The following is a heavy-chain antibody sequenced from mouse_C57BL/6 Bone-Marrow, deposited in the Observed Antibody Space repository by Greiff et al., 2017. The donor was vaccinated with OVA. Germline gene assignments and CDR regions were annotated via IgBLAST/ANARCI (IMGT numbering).Heavy chain of an antibody. CDR2: IWGGGST. CDR1: GFSLTSYG. CDR3: AKRDYYDWFAY. Sequence: VKVVESGPGLVAPSQSLSITCTVSGFSLTSYGVDWVRQPPGKGLEWLGVIWGGGSTNYNSALMSRLSISKDNSKSQVFLKMNSLQTDDTAMYYCAKRDYYDWFAYWGQGTLVTVSA. D-gene: IGHD1-1*01. V-gene: IGHV2-9*01. J-gene: IGHJ3*01.